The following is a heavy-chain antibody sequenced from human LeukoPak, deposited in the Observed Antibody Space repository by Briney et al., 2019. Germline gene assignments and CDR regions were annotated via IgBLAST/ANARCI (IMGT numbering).Heavy chain of an antibody. Sequence: GRSLRLPCAASGFTFDDYAMHWVRQAPGKGLEWVSGISWNSGSIDYADSVKGRFTISRDNAKNSLYLQMNSLRVEDTAFYYCAKDNRRHYTSGPNPDSLHWGQGALVTVSS. V-gene: IGHV3-9*01. CDR1: GFTFDDYA. J-gene: IGHJ4*02. CDR3: AKDNRRHYTSGPNPDSLH. CDR2: ISWNSGSI. D-gene: IGHD6-19*01.